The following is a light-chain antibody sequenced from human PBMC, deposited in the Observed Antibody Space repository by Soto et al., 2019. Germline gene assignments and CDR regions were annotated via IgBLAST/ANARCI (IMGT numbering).Light chain of an antibody. CDR2: DVG. J-gene: IGLJ1*01. V-gene: IGLV2-11*01. CDR3: CSYAGSYTRV. Sequence: QSVLAQPRSVSGSPGQSVTISCTGTSSDVGGYNYVSWYQQHPGKAPKLMIYDVGKRPSGVPDRFSGSKSDNTASLTISGLQAEDEADYYCCSYAGSYTRVFGTRTKGTVL. CDR1: SSDVGGYNY.